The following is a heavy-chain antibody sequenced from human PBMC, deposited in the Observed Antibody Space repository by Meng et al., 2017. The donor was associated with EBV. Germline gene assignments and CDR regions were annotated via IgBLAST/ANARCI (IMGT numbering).Heavy chain of an antibody. CDR1: GGIISSYA. CDR3: ARAPDNWNDGPYY. J-gene: IGHJ4*02. CDR2: IIPIVGTA. D-gene: IGHD1-20*01. V-gene: IGHV1-69*13. Sequence: LVQSWGEVKEPASSGKLACQASGGIISSYAIGWVRPAAGKGLGWMGAIIPIVGTANYAQKFQGRVTIPADESTSTAYMELSSLRSEDTAVYYCARAPDNWNDGPYYWGQGTLVTVSS.